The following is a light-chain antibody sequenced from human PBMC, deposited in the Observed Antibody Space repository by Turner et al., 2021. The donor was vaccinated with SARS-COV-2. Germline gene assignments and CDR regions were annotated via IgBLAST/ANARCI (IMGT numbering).Light chain of an antibody. CDR2: WAT. CDR3: QQYYGRPIT. Sequence: DIVLTHSPASLALSLGERATINCKSSQNILYRSNNQNYLAWYQQQPVQPPKLLIYWATTRESGVTDRLSGSGSGTNFSLTISSLQAEDVAVYYCQQYYGRPITFGQGTRLAIK. J-gene: IGKJ5*01. V-gene: IGKV4-1*01. CDR1: QNILYRSNNQNY.